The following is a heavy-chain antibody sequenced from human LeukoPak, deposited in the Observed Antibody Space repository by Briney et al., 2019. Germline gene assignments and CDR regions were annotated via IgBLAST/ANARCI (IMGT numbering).Heavy chain of an antibody. CDR3: ARDDPYYYNSSGLLAFDY. D-gene: IGHD3-22*01. Sequence: SETLSLTCTVSGGSISSSSYYWSWIRQPAGKGLEWIGRFYTSGSTNYNPSLKSRVTISVDTSKNQFSLKLNSVTAADTAVYYCARDDPYYYNSSGLLAFDYWGQGTLVTVSS. CDR2: FYTSGST. V-gene: IGHV4-61*02. J-gene: IGHJ4*02. CDR1: GGSISSSSYY.